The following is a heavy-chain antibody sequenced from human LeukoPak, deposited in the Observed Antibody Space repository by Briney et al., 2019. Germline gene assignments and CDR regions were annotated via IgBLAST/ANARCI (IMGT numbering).Heavy chain of an antibody. D-gene: IGHD3-16*01. Sequence: GGSLRLSCAASGFIVSRNYMGWVRQAPGKGLEWVSALSSKYETYYADSVKGRFTISRDNSESTLYLQMNALRADDTALYYCYGIHLGDSFDIWGRGTMVIVFS. V-gene: IGHV3-53*01. J-gene: IGHJ3*02. CDR3: YGIHLGDSFDI. CDR2: LSSKYET. CDR1: GFIVSRNY.